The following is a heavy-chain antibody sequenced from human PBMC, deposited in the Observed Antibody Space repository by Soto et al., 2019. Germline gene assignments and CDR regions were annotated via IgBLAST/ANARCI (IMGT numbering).Heavy chain of an antibody. CDR1: GGTFSSYA. Sequence: QVHLVQSWAEVKKPGSSVKVSCKASGGTFSSYAIPWVRQAPGQGLEWRGGILPIFNTANYAQKVHGRVTITADRSTTTAYMELSSLRSEDAAVYYCASVELSTSRYKSWGQGTLVNVAS. D-gene: IGHD2-2*02. CDR2: ILPIFNTA. V-gene: IGHV1-69*06. CDR3: ASVELSTSRYKS. J-gene: IGHJ1*01.